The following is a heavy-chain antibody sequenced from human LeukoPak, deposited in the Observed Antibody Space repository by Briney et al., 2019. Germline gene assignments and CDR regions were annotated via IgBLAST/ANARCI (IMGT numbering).Heavy chain of an antibody. CDR3: ASALNSRNSSC. CDR2: SSPYSGGT. J-gene: IGHJ4*02. V-gene: IGHV1-2*02. CDR1: GYSFTGYY. D-gene: IGHD6-13*01. Sequence: ASVTVSCKASGYSFTGYYMHWVRQAPGQGLEWMGWSSPYSGGTHYAQNFQGRVTMTTDTTISTAYMELSSLRSDDTAIYYCASALNSRNSSCWGQGTLVTVSS.